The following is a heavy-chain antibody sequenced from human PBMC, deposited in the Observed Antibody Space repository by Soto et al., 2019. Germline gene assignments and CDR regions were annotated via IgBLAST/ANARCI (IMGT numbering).Heavy chain of an antibody. V-gene: IGHV1-69*06. CDR3: ARRDTSGFLRYFDN. CDR1: GVTLSSFINYP. Sequence: SVKVSCKASGVTLSSFINYPINWVLQAPGQGLEWMGGIVPNVGTVNYAQKFQGRVTITADKSTGTAYMEVSSLRSEDTALYYCARRDTSGFLRYFDNWGQGTLVTVSS. J-gene: IGHJ4*02. D-gene: IGHD3-3*01. CDR2: IVPNVGTV.